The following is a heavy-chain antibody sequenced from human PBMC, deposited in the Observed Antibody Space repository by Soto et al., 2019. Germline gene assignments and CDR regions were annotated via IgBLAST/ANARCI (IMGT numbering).Heavy chain of an antibody. Sequence: SETLSLTCAVYGGAFSGHSWTWIRQSPGKGLEWIGDINHSGRVNYSPSLKSRVTISLDTSKNQFSLTLSAVTAADTAMYYCSTRAYDTNGYYRFDPWGQGTLVTVSS. CDR1: GGAFSGHS. CDR2: INHSGRV. D-gene: IGHD3-22*01. V-gene: IGHV4-34*01. J-gene: IGHJ5*01. CDR3: STRAYDTNGYYRFDP.